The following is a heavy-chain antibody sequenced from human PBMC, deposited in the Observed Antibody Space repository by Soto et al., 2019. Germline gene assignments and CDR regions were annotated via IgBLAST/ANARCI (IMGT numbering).Heavy chain of an antibody. J-gene: IGHJ4*02. V-gene: IGHV3-30-3*01. CDR3: AREKGLRLDF. CDR1: GFTFGSIA. CDR2: ISYDGSNE. D-gene: IGHD3-3*01. Sequence: QVHLVESGGGVVQPGKSPRLSCAASGFTFGSIAMHWVRQAPGKGLQYMAMISYDGSNEIYADSVKGRFTISRDNSKNMLFLQMNSLSLDDTAVYYCAREKGLRLDFWGQGTLVTVSS.